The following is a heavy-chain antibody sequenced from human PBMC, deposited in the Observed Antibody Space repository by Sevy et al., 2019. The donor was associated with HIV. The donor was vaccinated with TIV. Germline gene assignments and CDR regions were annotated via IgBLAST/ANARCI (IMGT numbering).Heavy chain of an antibody. CDR1: GYTFTSYG. V-gene: IGHV1-18*01. CDR3: AGSRHYGGNFDY. CDR2: ISAYNGNT. D-gene: IGHD4-17*01. J-gene: IGHJ4*02. Sequence: ASVKVSCKASGYTFTSYGISWVRQAPGQGLEWMGWISAYNGNTNYAQKLQGRVTMTTDTSTSTAYMELRSLRSDDTAVYYCAGSRHYGGNFDYWGQGTLVTVSS.